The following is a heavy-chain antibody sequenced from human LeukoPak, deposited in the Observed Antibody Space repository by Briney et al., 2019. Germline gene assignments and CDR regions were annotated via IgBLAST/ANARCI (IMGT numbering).Heavy chain of an antibody. CDR2: IWYDGRDK. J-gene: IGHJ4*02. V-gene: IGHV3-30*02. CDR1: GFTFSGCG. D-gene: IGHD5-18*01. Sequence: PGGSLRLFCAASGFTFSGCGMHWVRQAPGKGLEWVAFIWYDGRDKYYTDSVKGRFTISRDNSKNTLYLQMNRLRAEDTAMYYCAKDPYSYGSYFDYWGQGTLVTVSS. CDR3: AKDPYSYGSYFDY.